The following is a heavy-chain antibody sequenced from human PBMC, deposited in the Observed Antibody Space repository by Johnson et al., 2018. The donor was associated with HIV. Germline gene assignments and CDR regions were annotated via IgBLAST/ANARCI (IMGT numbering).Heavy chain of an antibody. D-gene: IGHD6-19*01. J-gene: IGHJ3*02. CDR3: ARMYSSGWYDLRVVYAFDI. Sequence: MQLVESGGGVVQPGRYLRLSCAASGFTFSSYAMHWVRQAPGKGLEWVANIKQDGSEKYYVDSVKGRFTISRDNAKNSLYLQMNSLRAEDTAVYYCARMYSSGWYDLRVVYAFDIWGQGTMVTVSS. CDR1: GFTFSSYA. V-gene: IGHV3-7*01. CDR2: IKQDGSEK.